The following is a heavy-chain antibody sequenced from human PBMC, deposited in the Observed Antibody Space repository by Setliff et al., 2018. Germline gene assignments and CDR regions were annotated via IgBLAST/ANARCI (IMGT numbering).Heavy chain of an antibody. CDR3: ARHKAGITIFGVVINPDAFDI. Sequence: GGSLRLSCAASGFTFSYYWMSWVRQAPGKGLEWVANIQQDGSEKYHVDSVMGRFTISRDNAKNTLYLQMNSLRAEDTAVYYCARHKAGITIFGVVINPDAFDIWGQGTMVT. CDR1: GFTFSYYW. J-gene: IGHJ3*02. CDR2: IQQDGSEK. V-gene: IGHV3-7*01. D-gene: IGHD3-3*01.